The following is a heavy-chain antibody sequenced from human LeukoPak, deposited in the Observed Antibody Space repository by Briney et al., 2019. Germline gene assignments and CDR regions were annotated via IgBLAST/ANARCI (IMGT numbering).Heavy chain of an antibody. CDR1: GGSISSGGYY. V-gene: IGHV4-31*03. CDR2: IYYSGST. D-gene: IGHD5-24*01. J-gene: IGHJ4*02. CDR3: ARDGHGDNDFDY. Sequence: SQTLSLTCTVSGGSISSGGYYWSWIRQHPGKGLEWIGYIYYSGSTNYNPSLKSRVTISVDTSKNQFSLKLSSVTAADTAVYYCARDGHGDNDFDYWGQGTLVTVSS.